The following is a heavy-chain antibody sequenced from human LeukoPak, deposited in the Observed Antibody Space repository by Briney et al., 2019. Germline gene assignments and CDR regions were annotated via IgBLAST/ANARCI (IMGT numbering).Heavy chain of an antibody. J-gene: IGHJ4*02. CDR2: ISTSGSTI. CDR3: ASEKGGRWQLGPLDY. CDR1: GFMFIAYE. Sequence: PGGPLRLSCTASGFMFIAYEMNWVRQAPGKGLEWLSHISTSGSTIYYADSEKGRFTNYRDNAKNALYLQMNNLRAEDTAIYFCASEKGGRWQLGPLDYWGQGILVTVSS. V-gene: IGHV3-48*03. D-gene: IGHD2-15*01.